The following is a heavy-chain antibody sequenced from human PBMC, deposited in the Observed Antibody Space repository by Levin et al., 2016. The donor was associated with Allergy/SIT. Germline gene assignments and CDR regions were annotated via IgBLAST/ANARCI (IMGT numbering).Heavy chain of an antibody. J-gene: IGHJ4*02. V-gene: IGHV3-21*01. D-gene: IGHD2-15*01. CDR1: GFTFSSYS. CDR3: ARGRDCSSGSCFLDY. Sequence: GESLKISCAASGFTFSSYSINWVRQAPGKGLEWVSSISGSSTYISYADSVKGRFTISRDNAKNSLYLQMNSLRAEDSAVYYCARGRDCSSGSCFLDYWGQGTLVTVSS. CDR2: ISGSSTYI.